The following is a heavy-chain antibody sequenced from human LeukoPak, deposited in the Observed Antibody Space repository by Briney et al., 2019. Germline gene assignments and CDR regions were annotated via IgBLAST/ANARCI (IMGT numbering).Heavy chain of an antibody. V-gene: IGHV4-34*01. D-gene: IGHD3-3*01. J-gene: IGHJ5*02. CDR2: INHSGST. CDR3: ARGRANDFWSGYWFDP. CDR1: GGSCSGYY. Sequence: SETLSLTCAVYGGSCSGYYWSWIRQPPGKGLEWIGEINHSGSTNYNPSLKSRVTISVDTSKNQFSLKLSSVTAADTAVYYCARGRANDFWSGYWFDPWGQGTLVTVSS.